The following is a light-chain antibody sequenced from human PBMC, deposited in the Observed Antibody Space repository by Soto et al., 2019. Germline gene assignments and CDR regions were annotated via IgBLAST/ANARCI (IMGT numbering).Light chain of an antibody. CDR3: QQYRSSLIT. Sequence: EIVLTQSPGTLSLSPGERATHSCRASQSVSSRYLGWYQQKPGQAPRLLIYGASSRATGIPDRFSGSGSGTDFTLTISRLEPEDFAVYYCQQYRSSLITFGQGTRLEIK. CDR2: GAS. J-gene: IGKJ5*01. V-gene: IGKV3-20*01. CDR1: QSVSSRY.